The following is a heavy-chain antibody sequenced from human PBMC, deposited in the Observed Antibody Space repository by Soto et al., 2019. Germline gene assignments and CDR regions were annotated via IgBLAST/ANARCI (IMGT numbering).Heavy chain of an antibody. J-gene: IGHJ3*02. D-gene: IGHD6-6*01. CDR3: ARDLSSIAARSTPDAFDI. V-gene: IGHV1-69*13. CDR2: IIPIFGTA. Sequence: VKVSCKASGCTFSSYAISWVRQAPGQGLEWMGVIIPIFGTANYAQKFQGRVTITADESTSTAHIELSSLRSEDTAVYYCARDLSSIAARSTPDAFDIWGQGTMVTVSS. CDR1: GCTFSSYA.